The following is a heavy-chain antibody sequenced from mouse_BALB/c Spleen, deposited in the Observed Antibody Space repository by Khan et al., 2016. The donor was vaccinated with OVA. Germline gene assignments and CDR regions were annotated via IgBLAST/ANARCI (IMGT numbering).Heavy chain of an antibody. CDR3: ARPPYFSYTLDH. D-gene: IGHD2-10*01. CDR2: INTYTGEP. J-gene: IGHJ4*01. CDR1: GYTFTNYG. V-gene: IGHV9-3-1*01. Sequence: QIQLVQSGPELKKPGETVKISCKASGYTFTNYGMNWVKQSPGKALKWMGWINTYTGEPTYADDFKGRFAFSLETSASTAYMQINNLKNEDTATYFCARPPYFSYTLDHWGQGTSVTVSS.